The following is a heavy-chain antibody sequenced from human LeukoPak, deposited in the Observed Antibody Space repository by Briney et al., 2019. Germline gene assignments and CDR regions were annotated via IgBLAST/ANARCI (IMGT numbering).Heavy chain of an antibody. CDR2: ISSSSSYI. D-gene: IGHD3-22*01. CDR3: EGDDNSGYYSNY. V-gene: IGHV3-21*01. CDR1: GFTFSSYS. J-gene: IGHJ4*02. Sequence: GGSLRLSCAASGFTFSSYSMNWVRQAPGKGLEWVSSISSSSSYIYYADSVKGRFTISRDNAKNSLYLQMNSLRAEDTAVYYCEGDDNSGYYSNYWGQGTLVTVSS.